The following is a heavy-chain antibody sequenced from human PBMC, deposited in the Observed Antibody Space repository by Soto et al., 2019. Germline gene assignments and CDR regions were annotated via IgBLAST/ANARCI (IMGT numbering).Heavy chain of an antibody. J-gene: IGHJ4*02. CDR2: ISDYNGNT. Sequence: QVQLVQSGAEVKKPGASVKVSCKASGYTFISYGISWVRQAPGQGLEWMGWISDYNGNTKYAQKLQGRVTMTTDTPTSTAYMELRSLRSAATAAYYWARDLGAQRVAYWGQGTLVTVSS. D-gene: IGHD1-26*01. V-gene: IGHV1-18*01. CDR1: GYTFISYG. CDR3: ARDLGAQRVAY.